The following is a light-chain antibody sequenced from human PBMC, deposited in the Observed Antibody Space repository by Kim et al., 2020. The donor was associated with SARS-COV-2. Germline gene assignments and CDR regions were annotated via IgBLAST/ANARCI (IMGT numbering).Light chain of an antibody. CDR3: HQYETSPQT. J-gene: IGKJ2*01. Sequence: EIVLTQSPGTLSLSPGERATLSCGASQSIDSNYFAWYQQKPGQAPRLLVYGVSSRATGIPDRFSGSGSGTDFTLSISRLEPADFAVYYCHQYETSPQTFGQGTKLEI. CDR1: QSIDSNY. CDR2: GVS. V-gene: IGKV3-20*01.